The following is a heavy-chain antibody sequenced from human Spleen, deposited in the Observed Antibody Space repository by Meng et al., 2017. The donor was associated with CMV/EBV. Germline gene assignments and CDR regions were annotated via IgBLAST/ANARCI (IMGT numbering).Heavy chain of an antibody. J-gene: IGHJ4*02. CDR1: GFTFSSYA. CDR2: IKQDGSEE. D-gene: IGHD2-2*01. Sequence: GESLKISCAASGFTFSSYAMSWVRQAPGKGLEWVANIKQDGSEEYYVDSVKGRFTISRDNARNSLYLQMNSLRAEDTAVYYCASYCSSSTCYVLRTFDYWGQGTLVTVSS. CDR3: ASYCSSSTCYVLRTFDY. V-gene: IGHV3-7*01.